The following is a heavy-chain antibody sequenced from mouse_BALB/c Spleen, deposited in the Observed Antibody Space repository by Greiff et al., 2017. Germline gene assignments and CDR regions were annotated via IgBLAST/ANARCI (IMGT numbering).Heavy chain of an antibody. Sequence: DVMLVESGGGLVQPGESLKLSCESNEYEFPSHDMSWVRKTPEKRLELVAAINSDGGSTYYPDTMERRFIISRDNTKKTLYLQMSSLRSEDTALYYCAIYYDYDEDYFDYWGQGTTLTVSS. J-gene: IGHJ2*01. CDR1: EYEFPSHD. V-gene: IGHV5-2*01. D-gene: IGHD2-4*01. CDR3: AIYYDYDEDYFDY. CDR2: INSDGGST.